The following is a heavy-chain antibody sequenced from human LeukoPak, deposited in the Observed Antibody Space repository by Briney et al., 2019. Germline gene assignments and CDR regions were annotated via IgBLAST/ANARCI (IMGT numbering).Heavy chain of an antibody. J-gene: IGHJ3*02. CDR3: GRACSSSICGTRAGAYAVDI. V-gene: IGHV3-21*01. CDR2: ISSGGGTI. D-gene: IGHD2-2*01. Sequence: GGSLTLSCSASGFTFSSYSIYWVRQAPGKGLEWVSFISSGGGTISYADSVKGRFTISRENAKNSLYLQMSSLRAEDTAVYYCGRACSSSICGTRAGAYAVDIWGQGTMVTVSS. CDR1: GFTFSSYS.